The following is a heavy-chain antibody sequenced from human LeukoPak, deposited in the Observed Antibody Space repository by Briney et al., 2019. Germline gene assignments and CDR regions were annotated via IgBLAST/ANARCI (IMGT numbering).Heavy chain of an antibody. CDR2: ISTNSDHI. Sequence: PGGSLRLSCAASGFTFNSYTINWVRQAPGKGLEWVSSISTNSDHIYYADSVKGRFTIYRDNSKNTLYLQMNSLRAEDTALYYCAKSRLSGINDAFDIWGQGTMVTVSS. CDR1: GFTFNSYT. J-gene: IGHJ3*02. CDR3: AKSRLSGINDAFDI. D-gene: IGHD3-3*01. V-gene: IGHV3-21*04.